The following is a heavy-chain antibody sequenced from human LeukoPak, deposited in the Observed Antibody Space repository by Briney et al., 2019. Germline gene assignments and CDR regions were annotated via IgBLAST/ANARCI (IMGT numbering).Heavy chain of an antibody. D-gene: IGHD2-21*02. CDR1: GYTFTGYY. CDR3: ARAPAFAYCGGDCYSDPFYY. Sequence: GASVKVSCKASGYTFTGYYMHWVRQAPGQGLEWMGWINPNSGGTNYAQKFQGRVTMTRDTSISTAYMELSRLRSDDTAVYYCARAPAFAYCGGDCYSDPFYYWGQGTLVTVSS. CDR2: INPNSGGT. J-gene: IGHJ4*02. V-gene: IGHV1-2*02.